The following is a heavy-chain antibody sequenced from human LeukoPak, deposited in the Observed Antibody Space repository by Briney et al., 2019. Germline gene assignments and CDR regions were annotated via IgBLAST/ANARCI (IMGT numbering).Heavy chain of an antibody. CDR2: ISYDGSNK. V-gene: IGHV3-30-3*01. D-gene: IGHD3-10*01. CDR1: GFTFSSYA. Sequence: GGSLRLSCAASGFTFSSYAMHWVRQAPGKGLEWVAVISYDGSNKYYADSVKGRFTISRDNSKNTLYLQMYSLRAEDTAVCYCARVSVDVGSGLFDYWGQGTLVTVSS. CDR3: ARVSVDVGSGLFDY. J-gene: IGHJ4*02.